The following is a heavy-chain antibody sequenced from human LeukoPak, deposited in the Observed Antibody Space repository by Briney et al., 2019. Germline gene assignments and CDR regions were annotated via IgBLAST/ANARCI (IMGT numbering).Heavy chain of an antibody. D-gene: IGHD5-24*01. J-gene: IGHJ4*02. CDR2: IYSAGGT. CDR3: ARDRAFDT. CDR1: GFNVSSTY. Sequence: GGSLRLSCAASGFNVSSTYMTWVRQAPGKGLEWVSVIYSAGGTSYADSVKGRFTVSRDTSKNMIFLQMSGLRVEDTAVYYCARDRAFDTWGQGTRVTVSS. V-gene: IGHV3-66*01.